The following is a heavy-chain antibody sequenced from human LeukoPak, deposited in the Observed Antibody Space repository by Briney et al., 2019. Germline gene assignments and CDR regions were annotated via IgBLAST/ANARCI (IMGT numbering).Heavy chain of an antibody. V-gene: IGHV3-48*03. D-gene: IGHD6-19*01. CDR3: ARAGWGLSSRWCIDH. CDR2: ISSSGSTI. CDR1: GFTFCSYE. J-gene: IGHJ4*02. Sequence: GGSVRLSCAGSGFTFCSYEMEWLRQAPGKGLEGVSYISSSGSTISYAHSVKGRFPIPRHNPKNSLYLQMNSQSAEDTAVYYCARAGWGLSSRWCIDHWRQGPLVSVSS.